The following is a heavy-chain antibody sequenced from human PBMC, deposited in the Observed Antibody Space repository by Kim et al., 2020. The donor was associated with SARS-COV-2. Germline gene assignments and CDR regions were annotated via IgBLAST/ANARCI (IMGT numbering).Heavy chain of an antibody. CDR3: AKHLDSMLVNYYYYG. J-gene: IGHJ6*01. D-gene: IGHD3-22*01. Sequence: GGSLRLSCAASGFTFSYYGMHWVRQAPGKGLEWVAVISYDGSNQYYVDSVKRRFTITRDITKNMLYLQKNIMREDATAVYYCAKHLDSMLVNYYYYG. CDR2: ISYDGSNQ. V-gene: IGHV3-30*18. CDR1: GFTFSYYG.